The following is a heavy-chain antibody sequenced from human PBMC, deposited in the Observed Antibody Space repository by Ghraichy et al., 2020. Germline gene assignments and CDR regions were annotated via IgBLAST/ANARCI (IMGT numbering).Heavy chain of an antibody. CDR1: GFTFSSYW. J-gene: IGHJ2*01. CDR3: ARGPAPRVTENWYFDL. CDR2: IKQDGSEK. D-gene: IGHD4-17*01. V-gene: IGHV3-7*01. Sequence: GGSLRLSCAASGFTFSSYWMSWVRQAPGKGLEWVANIKQDGSEKYYVDSVKGRFTISRDNAKNSLYLQMNSLRAEDTAVYYCARGPAPRVTENWYFDLWGRGTLVTVSS.